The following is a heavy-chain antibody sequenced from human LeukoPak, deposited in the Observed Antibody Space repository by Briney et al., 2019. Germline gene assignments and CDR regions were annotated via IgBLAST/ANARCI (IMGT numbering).Heavy chain of an antibody. CDR2: IYYSGST. J-gene: IGHJ6*02. V-gene: IGHV4-39*07. D-gene: IGHD6-13*01. CDR1: GGSISSSSFY. Sequence: SETLSLTCTVSGGSISSSSFYWGWIRQPPGKGLEWIGSIYYSGSTYYNPSLKSRVTISVDTSKNQFSLKLSSVTAADTAVYYCARDPGSSSWYVYYYSMDVWGQGTTVTVSS. CDR3: ARDPGSSSWYVYYYSMDV.